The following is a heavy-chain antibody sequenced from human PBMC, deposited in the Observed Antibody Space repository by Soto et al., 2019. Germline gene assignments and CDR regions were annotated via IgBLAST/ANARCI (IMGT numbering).Heavy chain of an antibody. Sequence: QVQLVQSGAEVKKPGASVKVSCKASGYTFTSYDINWVRQAPGQGLEWMGWMSANTGNTGQAQRFQGGLTMTRNTSISTAYMELTRLKSEDTAVYYCAISDCSGGRCYMLDYWGQGTLVNVSS. CDR2: MSANTGNT. V-gene: IGHV1-8*01. D-gene: IGHD2-15*01. J-gene: IGHJ4*02. CDR1: GYTFTSYD. CDR3: AISDCSGGRCYMLDY.